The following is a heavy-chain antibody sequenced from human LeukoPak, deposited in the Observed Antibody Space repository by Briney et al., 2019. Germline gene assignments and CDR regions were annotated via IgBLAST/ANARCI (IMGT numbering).Heavy chain of an antibody. CDR3: ARHSKITIFGVVANWFDP. V-gene: IGHV4-59*08. J-gene: IGHJ5*02. Sequence: KPSETLSLTCTVSGGSISSYYWSWIRQPPGKGLEWIGYIYYSGSTNYNPSLKSRVTISVDTSKNQFSLKLSSVTAADTAVYYCARHSKITIFGVVANWFDPWGQGTLVTVSS. CDR2: IYYSGST. CDR1: GGSISSYY. D-gene: IGHD3-3*01.